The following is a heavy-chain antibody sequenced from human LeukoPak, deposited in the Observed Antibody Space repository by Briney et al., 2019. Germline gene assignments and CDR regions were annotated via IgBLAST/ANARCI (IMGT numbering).Heavy chain of an antibody. V-gene: IGHV1-18*04. CDR1: GYTFTSYG. CDR3: ARVRDTAMPSDY. Sequence: ASVKVSCKASGYTFTSYGISWVRQAPGQGLEWMGWISAHNGNTNYAQKLQGRVTMTTDTSTSTAYMELRSLRSDDTAVYYCARVRDTAMPSDYWGQGTLVTVSS. CDR2: ISAHNGNT. J-gene: IGHJ4*02. D-gene: IGHD5-18*01.